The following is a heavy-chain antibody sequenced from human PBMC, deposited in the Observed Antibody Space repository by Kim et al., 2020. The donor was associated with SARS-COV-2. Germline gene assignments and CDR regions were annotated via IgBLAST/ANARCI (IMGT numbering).Heavy chain of an antibody. CDR3: ARDAGTSLDY. CDR1: GFSLTTYG. Sequence: GGYLRLSCAAFGFSLTTYGTHWVRQSPGKGLEWVAVMWNDGSKKWYADSVKGRFTVSRDISKNTLYLQMNSLRGEDTAVYYCARDAGTSLDYWGRGTLVAVSS. V-gene: IGHV3-33*01. J-gene: IGHJ4*02. CDR2: MWNDGSKK. D-gene: IGHD6-13*01.